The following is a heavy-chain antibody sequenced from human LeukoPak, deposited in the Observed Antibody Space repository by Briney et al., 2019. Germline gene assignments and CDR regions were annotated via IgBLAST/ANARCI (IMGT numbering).Heavy chain of an antibody. J-gene: IGHJ6*03. Sequence: ASVKVSCKASGYTFTSYYMHWVRQAPGQGLEWMGIINPSGGSTNYAQKFQGRVTMTRDTSTSTVYMELSRLRSEDTAVYYCARENTYYDFWSGYSYYYYYMDVWGKGTTVTVSS. CDR3: ARENTYYDFWSGYSYYYYYMDV. CDR1: GYTFTSYY. D-gene: IGHD3-3*01. V-gene: IGHV1-46*03. CDR2: INPSGGST.